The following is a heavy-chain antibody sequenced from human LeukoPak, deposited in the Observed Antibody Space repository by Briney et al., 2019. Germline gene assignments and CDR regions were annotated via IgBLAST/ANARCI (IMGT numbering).Heavy chain of an antibody. D-gene: IGHD1-26*01. V-gene: IGHV1-2*02. Sequence: ASVKVSCKASGYTFTGYYMHWVRQAPGQGLEWVGWINPNSGGTNYAQKFQGRVTMTRDTSISTAYMELSRLRSDDTAVYYCASLIEWELPSGLSWFDPWGQGTLVTVSS. CDR1: GYTFTGYY. CDR3: ASLIEWELPSGLSWFDP. CDR2: INPNSGGT. J-gene: IGHJ5*02.